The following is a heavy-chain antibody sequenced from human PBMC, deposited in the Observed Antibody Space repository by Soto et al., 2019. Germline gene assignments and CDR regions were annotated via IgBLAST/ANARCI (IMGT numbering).Heavy chain of an antibody. J-gene: IGHJ6*02. Sequence: SETLSLTCTVSGGSISSYCWSWIRQPPGKGMEWIGYIYYNGSTNYNPSLKSRVTISVDTSKNQFSLKLSSVTAADTAVYYCARDRPARASGYPLSPPYYYYVMDVWGQGTTVTVSS. CDR1: GGSISSYC. CDR2: IYYNGST. CDR3: ARDRPARASGYPLSPPYYYYVMDV. V-gene: IGHV4-59*01. D-gene: IGHD5-12*01.